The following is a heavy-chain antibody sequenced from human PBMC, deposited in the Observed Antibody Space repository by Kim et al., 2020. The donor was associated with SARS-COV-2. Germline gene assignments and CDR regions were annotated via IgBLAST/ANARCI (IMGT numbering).Heavy chain of an antibody. CDR1: GFTFSNAW. Sequence: GGSLRLSCAASGFTFSNAWMSWVRQAPGKGLEWVGRIKSKTDGGTTDYAAPVKGRFTISRDDSKNTLYLQMNSLKTEDTAVYYCTTDPYYYDSSGYYAYYFDYWGQGTLVTVSS. V-gene: IGHV3-15*01. CDR2: IKSKTDGGTT. J-gene: IGHJ4*02. D-gene: IGHD3-22*01. CDR3: TTDPYYYDSSGYYAYYFDY.